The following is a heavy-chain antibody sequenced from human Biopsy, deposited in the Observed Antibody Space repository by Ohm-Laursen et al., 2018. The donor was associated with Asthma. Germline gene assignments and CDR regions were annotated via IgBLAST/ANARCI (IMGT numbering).Heavy chain of an antibody. CDR2: IYYSGST. V-gene: IGHV4-31*03. Sequence: TLSLTCTVSGGSINIGDYYWSWIRQLPVKGLEWIGYIYYSGSTYYNPSLKSRVSISLDTSKNQFSLSLTSVTAADTAVYFCARAPIPAYSDSSGFDLWGQGTLVTVFS. J-gene: IGHJ4*02. CDR3: ARAPIPAYSDSSGFDL. CDR1: GGSINIGDYY. D-gene: IGHD3-22*01.